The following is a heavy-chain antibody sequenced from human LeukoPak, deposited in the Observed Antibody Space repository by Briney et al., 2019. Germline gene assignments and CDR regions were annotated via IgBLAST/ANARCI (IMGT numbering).Heavy chain of an antibody. CDR3: ARGGPYYYDSSFDY. Sequence: ASVKVSCKASGGTFSSYAISWARQAPGQGLEWMGRIIPILGIANYARKFQGRVTITADKSTSTAYMELSSLRSEDTAVYYCARGGPYYYDSSFDYWGQGTLVTVSS. V-gene: IGHV1-69*04. CDR2: IIPILGIA. CDR1: GGTFSSYA. J-gene: IGHJ4*02. D-gene: IGHD3-22*01.